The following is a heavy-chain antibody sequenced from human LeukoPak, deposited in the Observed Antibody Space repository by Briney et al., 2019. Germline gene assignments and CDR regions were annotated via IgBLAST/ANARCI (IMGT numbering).Heavy chain of an antibody. Sequence: SETLSLTCTVSGGSISSYYWSWIRQPPGKGLEWTGYIYYSGSTNYNPSLKSRVTISVDTSKNQFSLKLSSVTAADTAVYYCARDGGIGDIVVVPAALDAFDIWGQGTMVTVSS. J-gene: IGHJ3*02. CDR1: GGSISSYY. CDR2: IYYSGST. D-gene: IGHD2-2*01. V-gene: IGHV4-59*01. CDR3: ARDGGIGDIVVVPAALDAFDI.